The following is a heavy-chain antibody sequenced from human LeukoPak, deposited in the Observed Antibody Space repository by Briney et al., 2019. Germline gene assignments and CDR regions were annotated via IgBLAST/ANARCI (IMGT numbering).Heavy chain of an antibody. CDR1: GFTFSRYA. V-gene: IGHV3-30-3*01. CDR2: ISYDGSNK. CDR3: AKVSLGTWYFEH. J-gene: IGHJ1*01. D-gene: IGHD7-27*01. Sequence: GGSLRLSCAASGFTFSRYAMHWVRQAPGKGLEWVALISYDGSNKYYADSVKGPFTISRDNSKNTLYLQMNSLRAEDTAVYYCAKVSLGTWYFEHWGQGTLVTVSS.